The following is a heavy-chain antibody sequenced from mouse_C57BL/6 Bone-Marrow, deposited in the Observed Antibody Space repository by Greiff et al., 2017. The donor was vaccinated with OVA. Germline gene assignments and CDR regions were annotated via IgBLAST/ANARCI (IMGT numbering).Heavy chain of an antibody. V-gene: IGHV1-26*01. CDR2: INPNNGGT. CDR3: ARKGWYVDV. J-gene: IGHJ1*03. Sequence: EVQLQQSGPELVKPGASVKISCKASGYTFTDYYMNWVKQSHGKSLEWLGDINPNNGGTSYNQKFKGKATLTVDKSSSTAYMELRSLTSEDSAVYYCARKGWYVDVWGTGTTVTVSS. CDR1: GYTFTDYY.